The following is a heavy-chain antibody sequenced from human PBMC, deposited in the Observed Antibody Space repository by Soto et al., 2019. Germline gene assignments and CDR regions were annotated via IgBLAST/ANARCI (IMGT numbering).Heavy chain of an antibody. CDR2: IIPIFGTA. V-gene: IGHV1-69*13. Sequence: SVKVSCKASGGTFSSYAISWVRQAPGQGLEWMGGIIPIFGTANYAQKFQGRVTITADESTSTAYMELSSLRSEDTAVYYCARHVAARPVYYYYGMDVWGQGTTVTVSS. CDR1: GGTFSSYA. D-gene: IGHD6-6*01. J-gene: IGHJ6*02. CDR3: ARHVAARPVYYYYGMDV.